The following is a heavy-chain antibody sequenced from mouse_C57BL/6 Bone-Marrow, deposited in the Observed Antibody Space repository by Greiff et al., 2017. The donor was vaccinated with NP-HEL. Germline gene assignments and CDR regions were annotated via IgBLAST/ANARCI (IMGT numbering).Heavy chain of an antibody. CDR1: GYTFTSYW. J-gene: IGHJ3*01. CDR2: IDPSDSSP. CDR3: ARRRDWFAY. Sequence: QVQLKQSGAELVKPGSSFPLSFPASGYTFTSYWMQWVQQRPGQGLEWIGEIDPSDSSPSYNQKFKGKATLTVDTSSSTAYMQLSSLTSEDSAVYYCARRRDWFAYWGQGTLVTVSA. V-gene: IGHV1-50*01.